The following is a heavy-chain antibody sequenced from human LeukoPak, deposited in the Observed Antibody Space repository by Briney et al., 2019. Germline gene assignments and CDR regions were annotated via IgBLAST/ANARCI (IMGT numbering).Heavy chain of an antibody. CDR1: GYTFTSYY. Sequence: ASVKVSCKASGYTFTSYYMHWVRQAPGQGLEWMGIINPSGGSTSYAQKFQGRVTMTRDTSTSTVYMELSSLRSEDTAVYYCARDGRGYYDILTGSYVDYWGQGTLVTVSS. D-gene: IGHD3-9*01. CDR2: INPSGGST. CDR3: ARDGRGYYDILTGSYVDY. V-gene: IGHV1-46*01. J-gene: IGHJ4*02.